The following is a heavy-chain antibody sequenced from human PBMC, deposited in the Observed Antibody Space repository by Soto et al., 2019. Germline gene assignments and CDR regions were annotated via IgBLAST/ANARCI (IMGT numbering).Heavy chain of an antibody. D-gene: IGHD4-17*01. CDR3: ARDTVLTGMFDF. V-gene: IGHV4-59*01. J-gene: IGHJ4*02. CDR2: VYYTGTT. Sequence: PSETLSLTCTVSGGSIGSYHWSWVGQPPGKGLEWIASVYYTGTTNYNPSLGSRVTISIDAPGNRFSMEITSVTAADTAIYYCARDTVLTGMFDFWGQGTLVTVSS. CDR1: GGSIGSYH.